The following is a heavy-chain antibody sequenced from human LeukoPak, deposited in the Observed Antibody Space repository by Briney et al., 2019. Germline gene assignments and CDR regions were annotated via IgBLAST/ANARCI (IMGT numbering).Heavy chain of an antibody. V-gene: IGHV3-11*04. D-gene: IGHD3-10*02. CDR3: AELGITMIGGV. J-gene: IGHJ6*04. CDR2: ISRSGSTK. CDR1: GFTFINGW. Sequence: GGSLRLSCAASGFTFINGWTSWVRQAPGKGLEWVSSISRSGSTKYYADSVKGRFTISRDNAKNSLYLQMNSLRAEDTAVYYCAELGITMIGGVWGKGTTVTISS.